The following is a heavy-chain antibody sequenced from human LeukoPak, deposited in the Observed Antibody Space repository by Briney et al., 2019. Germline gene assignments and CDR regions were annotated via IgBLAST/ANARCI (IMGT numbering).Heavy chain of an antibody. CDR2: INPNSGGT. V-gene: IGHV1-2*02. CDR1: GYTFTGYY. CDR3: ARNLWFGELSFDY. J-gene: IGHJ4*02. Sequence: GASVKVSCKASGYTFTGYYMHWVRQAPGQGLEWMGWINPNSGGTNYAQKFQGRVTMTRDTSISTAYMELSRLRSGDTAVYYCARNLWFGELSFDYWGQGTLVTVSS. D-gene: IGHD3-10*01.